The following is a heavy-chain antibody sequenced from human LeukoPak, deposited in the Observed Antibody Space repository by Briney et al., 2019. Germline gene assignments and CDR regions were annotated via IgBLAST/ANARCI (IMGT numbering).Heavy chain of an antibody. CDR1: GYTFNNYG. J-gene: IGHJ5*02. D-gene: IGHD3-9*01. CDR3: AKDWHILTGRNCFDP. Sequence: ASVKVSCKASGYTFNNYGISWVRQAPGQGLEWMGWVTSYNGDTNYAQKFQGRVTMSTDTSTSTAYMELRSLRFDGTAIYYCAKDWHILTGRNCFDPWGQGTLVTVSS. CDR2: VTSYNGDT. V-gene: IGHV1-18*01.